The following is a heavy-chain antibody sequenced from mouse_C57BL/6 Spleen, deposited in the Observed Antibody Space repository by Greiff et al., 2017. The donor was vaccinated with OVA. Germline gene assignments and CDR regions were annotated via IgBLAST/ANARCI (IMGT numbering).Heavy chain of an antibody. CDR2: IDPSDSYT. CDR3: ARLDYYGSSPWFAD. V-gene: IGHV1-69*01. D-gene: IGHD1-1*01. Sequence: QVQLQQPGAELVMPGASVKLSCKASGYTFTSYWMHWVKQSPGQGLEWIGEIDPSDSYTNYNQKFKGKSTLTVDKSSSTAYMQLSSLTSEDSAVYYCARLDYYGSSPWFADWGKGTLVTVSA. J-gene: IGHJ3*01. CDR1: GYTFTSYW.